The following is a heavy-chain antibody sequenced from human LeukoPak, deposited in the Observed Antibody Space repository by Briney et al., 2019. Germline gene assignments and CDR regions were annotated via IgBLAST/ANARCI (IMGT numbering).Heavy chain of an antibody. CDR3: TRGSNRDDSSDFDC. J-gene: IGHJ4*02. CDR1: GFTFSSYW. D-gene: IGHD3-22*01. Sequence: PGGSLRLSCAASGFTFSSYWMHWVRQAPGKGLVWVSRINSDGSSTSYADSVKGRFTISRDNAKNTLYLQMNSLKIEDTAVYYCTRGSNRDDSSDFDCWGQGTLVTVSS. V-gene: IGHV3-74*01. CDR2: INSDGSST.